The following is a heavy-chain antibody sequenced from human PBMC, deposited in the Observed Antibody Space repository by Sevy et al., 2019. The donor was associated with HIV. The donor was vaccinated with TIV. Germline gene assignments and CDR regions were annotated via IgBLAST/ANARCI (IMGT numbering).Heavy chain of an antibody. CDR2: ISYDGVNK. CDR3: ARGKRYNSRWVYYYYGMDV. D-gene: IGHD6-13*01. J-gene: IGHJ6*02. V-gene: IGHV3-30*04. Sequence: GGSLRLSCADSGFTFSDYDMHWVRQAPGKGLEWVALISYDGVNKYYADSVKGRFTISRENSKNKLHLEMNSLRVEDTAVYYCARGKRYNSRWVYYYYGMDVWGQGTTVTVSS. CDR1: GFTFSDYD.